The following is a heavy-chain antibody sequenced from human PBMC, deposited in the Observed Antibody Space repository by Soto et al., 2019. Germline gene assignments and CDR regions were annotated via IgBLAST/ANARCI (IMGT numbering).Heavy chain of an antibody. CDR1: GFTFSSYA. D-gene: IGHD3-3*01. Sequence: GGSLRLSCAASGFTFSSYAMHWVRQAPGKGLEWVAVISYDGSNKYYADSVKGRFTISRDNSKNTLYLQMNSLRAEDTAVYYCARELYDFWSGYLFGYWGQGTLVTVSS. CDR3: ARELYDFWSGYLFGY. J-gene: IGHJ4*02. CDR2: ISYDGSNK. V-gene: IGHV3-30-3*01.